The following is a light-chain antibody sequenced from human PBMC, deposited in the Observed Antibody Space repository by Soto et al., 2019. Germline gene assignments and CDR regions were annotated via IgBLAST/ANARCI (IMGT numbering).Light chain of an antibody. J-gene: IGKJ1*01. CDR3: QQYGSSPVT. Sequence: EIVLTQSPGTLSLSPGERATLSCRASQSVRSSYLAWYQQKPGQAPRLLIYGASSRATGIPDRFSGSGSGTDCTLTISRMETEDFAVYYCQQYGSSPVTFGQGTKVEIK. CDR2: GAS. V-gene: IGKV3-20*01. CDR1: QSVRSSY.